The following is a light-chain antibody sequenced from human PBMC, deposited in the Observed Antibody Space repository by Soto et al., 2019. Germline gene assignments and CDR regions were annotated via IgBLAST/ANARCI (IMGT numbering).Light chain of an antibody. CDR3: QQSYSTPPDT. J-gene: IGKJ2*01. V-gene: IGKV1-39*01. CDR2: AAS. CDR1: QSISKY. Sequence: DIQMTQSPSSLSASVGDRVTITCRASQSISKYLNWYQQKPGQAPNLLIYAASTLQSGVPSRFSGSGSGTDFTLTISSLLPEDFATYYCQQSYSTPPDTFGQGTKLELK.